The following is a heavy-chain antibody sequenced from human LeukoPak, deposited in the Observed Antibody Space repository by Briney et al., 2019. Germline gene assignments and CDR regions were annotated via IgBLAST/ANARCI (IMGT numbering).Heavy chain of an antibody. V-gene: IGHV4-38-2*02. CDR1: GYSISSGDY. Sequence: SETLSLTCAVSGYSISSGDYCGCFLQPPPKRRLELRSIYHSGSTYYNQSLKSRVTTSVDTSKNQFSLKLSSVTAAATAVYYCARDQPRHWYFDWLSPAGAFDIWGPGTMGSVSS. J-gene: IGHJ3*02. CDR2: IYHSGST. CDR3: ARDQPRHWYFDWLSPAGAFDI. D-gene: IGHD3-9*01.